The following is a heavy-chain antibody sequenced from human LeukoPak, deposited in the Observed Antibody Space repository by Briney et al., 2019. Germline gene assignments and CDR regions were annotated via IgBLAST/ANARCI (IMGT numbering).Heavy chain of an antibody. CDR3: TSSFGELSFFDS. Sequence: GGSLRLSCTACGFTFGDYGLSWVRQALGKGLEWVGFFRSKAFGGTTEYAASVKGRFTISRDDSKNIAYLQMNSLKTEDTAVYYCTSSFGELSFFDSWGQGTLVTVSS. CDR2: FRSKAFGGTT. J-gene: IGHJ4*02. CDR1: GFTFGDYG. D-gene: IGHD3-10*01. V-gene: IGHV3-49*04.